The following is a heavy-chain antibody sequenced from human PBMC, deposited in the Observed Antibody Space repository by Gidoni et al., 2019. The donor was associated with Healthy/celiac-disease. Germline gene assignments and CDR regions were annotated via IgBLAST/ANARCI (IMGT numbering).Heavy chain of an antibody. CDR2: IYSGGST. D-gene: IGHD2-2*01. CDR1: GFPVSSNY. J-gene: IGHJ4*02. CDR3: ARPSMGSTSRWALDY. V-gene: IGHV3-53*01. Sequence: EVQLVESGGGLIQPGGSLRLSCAASGFPVSSNYMSWVRQAPGKGLEWVSVIYSGGSTYYADSVKGRFTISRDNSKNTLYLQMNSLRAEDTAVYYCARPSMGSTSRWALDYWGQGTLVTVSS.